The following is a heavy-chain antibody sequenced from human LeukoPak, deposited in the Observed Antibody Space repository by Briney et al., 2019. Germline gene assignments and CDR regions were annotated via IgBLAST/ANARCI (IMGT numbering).Heavy chain of an antibody. CDR3: ARRWISGYHDY. Sequence: SETLSLTCTVSGGSISSVSYYWGWIRQPPGKGLEWIGSIYYSGSTYYNPSLKSRVTMSVDTSKNQFSLKLSSVTAADTAVYYCARRWISGYHDYWGQGTLVTVSS. CDR1: GGSISSVSYY. CDR2: IYYSGST. D-gene: IGHD5-12*01. J-gene: IGHJ4*02. V-gene: IGHV4-39*01.